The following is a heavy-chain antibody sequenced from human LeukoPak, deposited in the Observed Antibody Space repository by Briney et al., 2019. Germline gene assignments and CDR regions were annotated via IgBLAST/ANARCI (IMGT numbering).Heavy chain of an antibody. CDR2: ISASGGTT. D-gene: IGHD1-26*01. CDR3: ATDRIVGATSGYYYMDV. V-gene: IGHV3-23*01. CDR1: GFTFSNHA. J-gene: IGHJ6*03. Sequence: GGSLRLSCAASGFTFSNHAMSWVRQAPGKGLEWVSAISASGGTTYYADSVKGRFTISRDNSKNTLYLQMNSLRAEDTAVYYCATDRIVGATSGYYYMDVWGKGTTVTVSS.